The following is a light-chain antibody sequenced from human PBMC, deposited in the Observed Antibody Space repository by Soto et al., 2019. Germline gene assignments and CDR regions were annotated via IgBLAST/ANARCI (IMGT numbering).Light chain of an antibody. Sequence: QSALTQPRSVSGSPGQSVTISCTGTSSDVGGYNYVSWYQQHPGKAPKLMIYDVSNQPSGVPDRFSGSKSGNTASLTISGLQAEDEADYYCCSYAGSYTWVFGGGTKLTVL. V-gene: IGLV2-11*01. CDR2: DVS. J-gene: IGLJ3*02. CDR1: SSDVGGYNY. CDR3: CSYAGSYTWV.